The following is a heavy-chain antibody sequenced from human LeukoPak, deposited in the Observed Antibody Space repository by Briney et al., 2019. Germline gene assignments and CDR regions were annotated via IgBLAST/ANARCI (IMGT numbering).Heavy chain of an antibody. CDR2: IKQDGSEK. CDR3: ARAGYSSSWYRNYYYYHMDV. Sequence: GGSLRLSCAASGFTFSSYWMSWVRQAPGKGLEWVANIKQDGSEKYYVDSVKGRFTTSRDNAKNSLYLQMNSLRAEDTAVYYCARAGYSSSWYRNYYYYHMDVWGKGTTVTVSS. J-gene: IGHJ6*03. D-gene: IGHD6-13*01. CDR1: GFTFSSYW. V-gene: IGHV3-7*04.